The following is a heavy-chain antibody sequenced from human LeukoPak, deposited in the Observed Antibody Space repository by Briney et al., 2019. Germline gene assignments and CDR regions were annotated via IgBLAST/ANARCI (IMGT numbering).Heavy chain of an antibody. D-gene: IGHD6-19*01. Sequence: PSETLSLTCAVSGGSISSISSNNWAWIRQPPGKGLEWIGEIYHSGSTNYNPSLKSRVTISVDKSKNQFSLKLSSVTAADTAVYYCARDAGIAVAGGFDYWGQGTLVTVSS. J-gene: IGHJ4*02. CDR3: ARDAGIAVAGGFDY. V-gene: IGHV4-39*07. CDR1: GGSISSISSNN. CDR2: IYHSGST.